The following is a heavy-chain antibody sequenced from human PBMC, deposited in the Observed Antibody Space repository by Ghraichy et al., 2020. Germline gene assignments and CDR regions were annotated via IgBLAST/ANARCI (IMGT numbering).Heavy chain of an antibody. Sequence: SETLSLTCTVSGGSVRDTGHYWACVRQPPGKTLDWIGSIYYTGMTYYNPSLKSRVSISTDTSSNQFSLRLTSVTAADTALYYCTKQDAISHYSMGVWGQGTTVTVSS. CDR2: IYYTGMT. V-gene: IGHV4-39*01. CDR3: TKQDAISHYSMGV. D-gene: IGHD2-21*01. CDR1: GGSVRDTGHY. J-gene: IGHJ6*02.